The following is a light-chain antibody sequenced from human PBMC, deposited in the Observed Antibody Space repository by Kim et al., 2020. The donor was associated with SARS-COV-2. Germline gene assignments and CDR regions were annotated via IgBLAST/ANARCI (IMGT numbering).Light chain of an antibody. CDR3: QAWDNNTVV. CDR1: KLGHKY. J-gene: IGLJ2*01. Sequence: SYELTQPPSVSVSPGQTASITCSGDKLGHKYPCWYQQKPGQSPLLVIFQDSKRPSGIPERISGSNSGNTFTLTISGAQAMDEADYYCQAWDNNTVVFGGG. V-gene: IGLV3-1*01. CDR2: QDS.